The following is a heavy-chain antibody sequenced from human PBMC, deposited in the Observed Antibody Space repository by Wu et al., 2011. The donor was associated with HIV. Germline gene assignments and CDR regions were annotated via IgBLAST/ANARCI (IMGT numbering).Heavy chain of an antibody. D-gene: IGHD2-15*01. J-gene: IGHJ3*02. V-gene: IGHV1-69*15. CDR1: GGTFSRYG. CDR3: ARGAMTRGGEVDI. Sequence: EVKKPGSSVKVSCKASGGTFSRYGISWVRQAPGQGLEWMGRIIPIFGTANYAQKFQGRVTITADESTSTAYMELSSLRSEDTAVYYCARGAMTRGGEVDIWGQGTMVTVSS. CDR2: IIPIFGTA.